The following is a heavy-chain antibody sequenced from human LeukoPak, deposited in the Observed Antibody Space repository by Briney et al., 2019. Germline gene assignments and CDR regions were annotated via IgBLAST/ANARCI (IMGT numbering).Heavy chain of an antibody. CDR3: AKDKNSQQRLVLGY. J-gene: IGHJ4*02. V-gene: IGHV3-43*01. CDR1: GFTFDDYT. D-gene: IGHD6-19*01. CDR2: ISWDGGST. Sequence: GGSLRLSCAASGFTFDDYTMHWVRQAPGKGLEWVSLISWDGGSTYYADSVKGRFTISRDNSKNSLYLQMNSLRTEDTALYYCAKDKNSQQRLVLGYWGQGTLVTVSS.